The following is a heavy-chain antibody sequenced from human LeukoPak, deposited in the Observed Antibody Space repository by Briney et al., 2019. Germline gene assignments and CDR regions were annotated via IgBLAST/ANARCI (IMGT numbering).Heavy chain of an antibody. CDR3: AKGLILRLNTIFGVGDAFDI. D-gene: IGHD3-3*01. CDR2: IRYDGSNK. Sequence: GGSLRLSCAASGFTFSSYGMHWVRQAPGKGLEWVAFIRYDGSNKYYADSVKGRFTISRDNSKNTLYLQMNSLRAEDTAVYYCAKGLILRLNTIFGVGDAFDIWGQGTMVTVSS. V-gene: IGHV3-30*02. J-gene: IGHJ3*02. CDR1: GFTFSSYG.